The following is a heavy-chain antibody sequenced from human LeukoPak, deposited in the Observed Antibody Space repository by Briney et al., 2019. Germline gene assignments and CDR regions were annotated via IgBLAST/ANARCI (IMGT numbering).Heavy chain of an antibody. D-gene: IGHD2-2*01. CDR3: ARGRRFGYCSSTSCYQRVYYFDY. J-gene: IGHJ4*02. V-gene: IGHV4-34*01. CDR2: INHSGST. Sequence: SETLSLTCAVYGGSFSGYYWSWIRQPPGKGLGWIGEINHSGSTNYNPSLKSRVTISVDTSKNQFSLKLSSVTAADTAVYYCARGRRFGYCSSTSCYQRVYYFDYWGQGTLVTVSS. CDR1: GGSFSGYY.